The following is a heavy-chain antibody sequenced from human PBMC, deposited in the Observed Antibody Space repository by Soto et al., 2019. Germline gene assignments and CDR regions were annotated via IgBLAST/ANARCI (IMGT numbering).Heavy chain of an antibody. J-gene: IGHJ4*02. V-gene: IGHV4-39*01. CDR1: GGSISSSSYY. CDR3: ASTGHKRLDDY. D-gene: IGHD4-17*01. CDR2: IYYSGST. Sequence: SETLSLTCTVSGGSISSSSYYWGWIRQPPGKGLEWIGSIYYSGSTYYNPSLKSRVTISVDTSKNQFSLKLSSVTAADTAVYYCASTGHKRLDDYWGQGTLVTVS.